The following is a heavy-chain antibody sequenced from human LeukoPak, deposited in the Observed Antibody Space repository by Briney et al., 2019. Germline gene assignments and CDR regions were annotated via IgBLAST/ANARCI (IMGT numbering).Heavy chain of an antibody. D-gene: IGHD6-13*01. CDR3: ARVVGLTGYSSSWYSGYYYYMDV. Sequence: SVKVSCKASGGTFSSYAISWVRQAPGQGLEWMGGIIPIFGTANYAQKFQDRVTITADKSTSTAYMELSSLRSEDTAVYYCARVVGLTGYSSSWYSGYYYYMDVWGKGTTVTVSS. CDR2: IIPIFGTA. J-gene: IGHJ6*03. V-gene: IGHV1-69*06. CDR1: GGTFSSYA.